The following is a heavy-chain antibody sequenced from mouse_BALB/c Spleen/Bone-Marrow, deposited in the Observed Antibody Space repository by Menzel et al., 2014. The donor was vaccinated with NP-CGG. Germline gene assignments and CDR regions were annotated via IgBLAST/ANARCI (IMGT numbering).Heavy chain of an antibody. CDR3: ARYLIFYDYDEAMDY. CDR2: IDPANGDT. J-gene: IGHJ4*01. CDR1: GFNIKDTY. Sequence: EVQGVESGAELVKPGTSVKSSCTASGFNIKDTYMHWVKQRPEQGLEWIGRIDPANGDTKYDPKFQGKATITADTSSNTAYLQLSSLTSEDTAVYYCARYLIFYDYDEAMDYWGQGTSVTVSS. V-gene: IGHV14-3*02. D-gene: IGHD2-4*01.